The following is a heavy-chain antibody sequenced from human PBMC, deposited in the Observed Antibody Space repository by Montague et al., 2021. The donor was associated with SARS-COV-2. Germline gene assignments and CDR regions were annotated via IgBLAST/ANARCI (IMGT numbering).Heavy chain of an antibody. CDR3: ARDKDSGWARTYYYYGMDV. J-gene: IGHJ6*02. V-gene: IGHV3-21*01. CDR1: GFSFSDYS. CDR2: ISSSSSFI. D-gene: IGHD3-16*01. Sequence: SLRLSCATSGFSFSDYSMNWVRQAPGKGLEWVSSISSSSSFIYFADLVKGRFTISRDNAKNSLSLQMNSLRAEDTAVYYCARDKDSGWARTYYYYGMDVWGQGTTVTVSS.